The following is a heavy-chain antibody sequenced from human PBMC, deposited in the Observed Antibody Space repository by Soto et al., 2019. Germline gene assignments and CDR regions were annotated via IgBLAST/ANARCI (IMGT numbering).Heavy chain of an antibody. CDR1: GFTFSSCS. CDR3: SKWSGFGDA. D-gene: IGHD3-10*01. CDR2: ISDSGGNT. J-gene: IGHJ5*02. Sequence: GGSLRLSCAASGFTFSSCSMTWVRQAPGKGLEWVSGISDSGGNTWYADSVKGRFTISRDNSKNTLFLQMNSLRAEDTAVYFCSKWSGFGDAWGQGTLVTVSS. V-gene: IGHV3-23*01.